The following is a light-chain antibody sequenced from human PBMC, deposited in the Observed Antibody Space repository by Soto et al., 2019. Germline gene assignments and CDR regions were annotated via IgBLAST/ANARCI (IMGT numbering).Light chain of an antibody. J-gene: IGLJ1*01. Sequence: QSVLTQPPSASGTPGQRVTISCSGSSSNIGSNIVNWYQQLPGTAPKVLISSSNQRPSGVPDRFSGSKSGTSASLAISGVLSEDEADYYCAAWDDRLNGYVFRTGTKVTVL. V-gene: IGLV1-44*01. CDR3: AAWDDRLNGYV. CDR1: SSNIGSNI. CDR2: SSN.